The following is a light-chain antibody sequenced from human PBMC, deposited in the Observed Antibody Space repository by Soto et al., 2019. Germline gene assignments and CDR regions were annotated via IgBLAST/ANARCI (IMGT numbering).Light chain of an antibody. J-gene: IGLJ2*01. CDR2: LKSDGRH. V-gene: IGLV4-69*01. CDR1: SGLSSYT. Sequence: QLVLTQSPSASASLGASVKLTCTLSSGLSSYTIAWHQQKPEKGPRYLMKLKSDGRHNKGDGIPDRFSGSSSGAERYLIISSLQSEDEADYYCQTWGPGMHVVFGGGTKLTVL. CDR3: QTWGPGMHVV.